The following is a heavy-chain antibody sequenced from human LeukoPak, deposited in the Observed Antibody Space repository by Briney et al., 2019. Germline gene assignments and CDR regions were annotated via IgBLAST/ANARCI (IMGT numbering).Heavy chain of an antibody. D-gene: IGHD2/OR15-2a*01. J-gene: IGHJ4*02. CDR1: GFTFSSYA. CDR3: TKGCNSVSCTLFDS. Sequence: GGSLRLSCAASGFTFSSYAMSWVRQAPGKGLAWVSTISGSGSDTYYADSVKGRFTISRYNSENTLYLQMSSLSAEDTAVYYCTKGCNSVSCTLFDSWGQGTLVTVSS. V-gene: IGHV3-23*01. CDR2: ISGSGSDT.